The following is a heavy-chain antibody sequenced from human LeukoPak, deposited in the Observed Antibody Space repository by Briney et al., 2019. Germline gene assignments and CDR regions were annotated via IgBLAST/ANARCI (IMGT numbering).Heavy chain of an antibody. D-gene: IGHD3-3*01. CDR2: IKQDGSEK. J-gene: IGHJ4*02. V-gene: IGHV3-7*01. Sequence: GGSLRLSCAASGSTFSSYWMSWVRQAPGKGPEWVANIKQDGSEKYYVDSVKGRFTISRDNAKNSLYLQMNSLRAEDTAVYYCARLSDEAFYDFWSGYRDYWGQGTLVTVSS. CDR1: GSTFSSYW. CDR3: ARLSDEAFYDFWSGYRDY.